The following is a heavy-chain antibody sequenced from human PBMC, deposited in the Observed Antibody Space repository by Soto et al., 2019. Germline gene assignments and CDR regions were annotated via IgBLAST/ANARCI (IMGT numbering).Heavy chain of an antibody. Sequence: GGSLRLSCAASGFTFSSYAMSWVRQAPGKGLEWVSSITGGGESTHYAESVKGRFTISRDNSKNTLSLQMNSLRVDDTAVYHCAKGRIAVAAPSNWFDPWGQGTLVTVSS. D-gene: IGHD6-19*01. V-gene: IGHV3-23*01. CDR1: GFTFSSYA. CDR3: AKGRIAVAAPSNWFDP. CDR2: ITGGGEST. J-gene: IGHJ5*02.